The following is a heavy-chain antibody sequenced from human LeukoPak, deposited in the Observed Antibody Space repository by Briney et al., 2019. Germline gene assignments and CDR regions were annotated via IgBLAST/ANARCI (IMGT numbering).Heavy chain of an antibody. J-gene: IGHJ2*01. Sequence: SETLSHTCTVSGGSISSSSYYWGWIRQPPGKGLEWIGSIYYSGSTYYNPSLKSRVTISVDTSKNQFSLKLSSVTAADTAVYYCASLVVVSTAIGGYWYFDLWGRGTLVTVSS. CDR1: GGSISSSSYY. CDR2: IYYSGST. D-gene: IGHD2-2*01. V-gene: IGHV4-39*01. CDR3: ASLVVVSTAIGGYWYFDL.